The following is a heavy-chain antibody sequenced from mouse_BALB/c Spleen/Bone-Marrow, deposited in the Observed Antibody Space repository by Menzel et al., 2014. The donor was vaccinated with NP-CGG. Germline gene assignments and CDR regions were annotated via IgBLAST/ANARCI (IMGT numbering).Heavy chain of an antibody. D-gene: IGHD1-1*01. CDR1: GFNIKDTY. J-gene: IGHJ2*01. Sequence: VQLQQSGAELVKPGASVKLSCTASGFNIKDTYMHWVKQRPEQGLEWIGRIDPANGNTKYDPKFQGKATITADTSSNTAYLQLSSLTSEDTAVYYCANYYYGYYFDSWGQGTTLTGSS. V-gene: IGHV14-3*02. CDR3: ANYYYGYYFDS. CDR2: IDPANGNT.